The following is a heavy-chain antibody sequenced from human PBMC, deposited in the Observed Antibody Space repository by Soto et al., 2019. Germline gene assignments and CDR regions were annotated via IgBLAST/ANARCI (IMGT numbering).Heavy chain of an antibody. J-gene: IGHJ4*02. Sequence: GGSLRLSCAASGFTFSSYEMNWVRQAPGKGLEWVSYISSSGSTIYYADSVKGRFTISRDNAKNSLYLQMNSLRAEDTAVYYRARGKGCTSATCYYDYYFDYWGQGTLVTVSS. CDR1: GFTFSSYE. D-gene: IGHD3-22*01. CDR2: ISSSGSTI. V-gene: IGHV3-48*03. CDR3: ARGKGCTSATCYYDYYFDY.